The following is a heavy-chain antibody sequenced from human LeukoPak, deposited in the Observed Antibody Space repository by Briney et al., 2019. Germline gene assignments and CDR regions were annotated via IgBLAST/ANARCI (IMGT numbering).Heavy chain of an antibody. CDR1: GGSISSGSYY. V-gene: IGHV4-61*02. D-gene: IGHD6-19*01. Sequence: PSQTLSLTCTVSGGSISSGSYYWSWIRQPAGKGLEWIGRIYTSGSTNYNPSLKSRVTMSVDTSKNQFSLKLSSVTAADTAVYYCARGRPNGSGLGGVDYWGQGTLVTVSS. J-gene: IGHJ4*02. CDR3: ARGRPNGSGLGGVDY. CDR2: IYTSGST.